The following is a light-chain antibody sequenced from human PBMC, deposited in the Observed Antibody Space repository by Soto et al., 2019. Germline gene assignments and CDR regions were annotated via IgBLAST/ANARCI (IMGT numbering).Light chain of an antibody. V-gene: IGKV1-39*01. J-gene: IGKJ5*01. CDR3: KLRYTPPNP. CDR2: AAS. Sequence: QRTHTQSSLSASVGDRVTITCRASQSIGSYLNWYQQKPGKAPKLLIYAASSLQSGVPSRFSGSESGTDFTLTIGSLQAEDFTSYYSKLRYTPPNPSGHGTRLEIK. CDR1: QSIGSY.